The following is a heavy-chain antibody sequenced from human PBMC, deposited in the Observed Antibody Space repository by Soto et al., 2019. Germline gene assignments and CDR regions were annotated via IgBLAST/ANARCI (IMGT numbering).Heavy chain of an antibody. V-gene: IGHV3-23*01. CDR1: GFTFSSYA. CDR2: IIGSGGST. CDR3: AKRKQLVPYPRLDAFDI. D-gene: IGHD6-13*01. Sequence: EVQLLESGGGLVQPGGSLRLSCAASGFTFSSYAMSWVRQAPGKGLEWVSAIIGSGGSTYYADSVKGRFTISRDNSKNALYLQMNSLRAEDTAVYYCAKRKQLVPYPRLDAFDIWCQGTLVTVSS. J-gene: IGHJ3*02.